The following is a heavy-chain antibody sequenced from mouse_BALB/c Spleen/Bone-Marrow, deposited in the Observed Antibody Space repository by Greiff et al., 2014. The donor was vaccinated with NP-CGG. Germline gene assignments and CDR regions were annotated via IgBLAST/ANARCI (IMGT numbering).Heavy chain of an antibody. CDR1: GFTFSSFG. CDR2: ISSGSSTI. V-gene: IGHV5-17*02. Sequence: DVKLVESGGGLVQPGGSRKLSCAASGFTFSSFGMHWVRQAPEKGLEWVAYISSGSSTIYYADTMKGRFTISRDNPKNTLFLQMASRRSEDTAMYYCTRSGTLGSMDYWGQGTSVTVSS. CDR3: TRSGTLGSMDY. D-gene: IGHD3-3*01. J-gene: IGHJ4*01.